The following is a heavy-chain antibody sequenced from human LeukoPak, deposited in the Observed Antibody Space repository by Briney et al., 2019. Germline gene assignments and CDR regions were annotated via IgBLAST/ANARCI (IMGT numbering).Heavy chain of an antibody. CDR2: IYYNGST. CDR3: ARTYGSGSYPFDY. V-gene: IGHV4-39*01. Sequence: SETLSLTCTVSGGSISNSVYYWAYIRQPPGKGLEWIGSIYYNGSTNYNPSLKSRVSISVDTSKNQFSLKPSSVTAADTAVYYCARTYGSGSYPFDYWGQGTLVTVSS. D-gene: IGHD3-10*01. CDR1: GGSISNSVYY. J-gene: IGHJ4*02.